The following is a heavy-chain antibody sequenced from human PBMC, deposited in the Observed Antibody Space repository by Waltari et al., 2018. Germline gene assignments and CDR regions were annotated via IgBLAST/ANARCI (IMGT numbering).Heavy chain of an antibody. CDR2: INHSGST. D-gene: IGHD3-3*02. J-gene: IGHJ4*02. V-gene: IGHV4-34*01. CDR3: ARHFSGLFDY. CDR1: GGSFSGYY. Sequence: QVQLQQWGAGLLKPSETLSLTCAVYGGSFSGYYWSWIRQPPGKGLEWIGEINHSGSTNYNPSLNSRVTISVDTSKNQFSLKLSSVTAADTAVYYCARHFSGLFDYWGQGTLVTVSS.